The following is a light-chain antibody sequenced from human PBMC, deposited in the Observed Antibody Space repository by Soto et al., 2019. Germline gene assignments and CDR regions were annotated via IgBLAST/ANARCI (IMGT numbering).Light chain of an antibody. CDR3: QQYDYLPLT. CDR1: QDISKS. Sequence: DIQMTQSPSSLSASVGDRVTITCQASQDISKSLNWYQQTPGKPLKVLIYHASNLETGVPSRFSGRGSGTDFTFTISSLQPEDIATYYCQQYDYLPLTFGGGTKVEIK. V-gene: IGKV1-33*01. J-gene: IGKJ4*01. CDR2: HAS.